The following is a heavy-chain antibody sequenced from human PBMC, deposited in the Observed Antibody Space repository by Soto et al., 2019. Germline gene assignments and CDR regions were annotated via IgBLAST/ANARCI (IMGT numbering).Heavy chain of an antibody. CDR1: GYTFSNYA. CDR3: ARAISLIVAAPDY. D-gene: IGHD5-12*01. Sequence: ASVKVSCKTSGYTFSNYAISWVRQAPGQGLEWMGWISPYNGNANYTGKFQGRVSMTTDTSTTTAYMELTSLTSDDTAIYYCARAISLIVAAPDYWGQGTLVTVSS. V-gene: IGHV1-18*04. J-gene: IGHJ4*02. CDR2: ISPYNGNA.